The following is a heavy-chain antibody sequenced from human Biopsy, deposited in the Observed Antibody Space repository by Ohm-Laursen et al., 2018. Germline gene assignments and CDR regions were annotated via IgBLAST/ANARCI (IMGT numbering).Heavy chain of an antibody. CDR1: GLTFNVYS. V-gene: IGHV3-21*01. CDR3: ARWYGDLFYYYNGMDV. Sequence: SLRLSCAASGLTFNVYSIVWVRQAPGKGLEWVSSITSRTSSTYYADSVKGRVTISRDNANNSVSLQMNNLRVDDTAVYYCARWYGDLFYYYNGMDVWGQGTTVTVSS. D-gene: IGHD3-10*01. J-gene: IGHJ6*02. CDR2: ITSRTSST.